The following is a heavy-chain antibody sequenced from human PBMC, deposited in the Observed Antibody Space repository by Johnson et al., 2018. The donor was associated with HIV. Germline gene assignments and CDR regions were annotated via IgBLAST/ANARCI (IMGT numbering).Heavy chain of an antibody. Sequence: QVQLVESGGGVVQPGRSLRLSCAASGFTFNSYALHWVRQAPGKGLEWVAIISYDGSNKYYADSVKGRFTISRDNSKNTLYLQMNSLRAEDTAVYYCARAHDAFDICGQGTMVTVSS. CDR1: GFTFNSYA. V-gene: IGHV3-30*04. CDR2: ISYDGSNK. J-gene: IGHJ3*02. CDR3: ARAHDAFDI.